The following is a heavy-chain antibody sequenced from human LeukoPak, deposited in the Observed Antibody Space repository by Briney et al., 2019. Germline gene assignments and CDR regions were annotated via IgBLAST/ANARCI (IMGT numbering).Heavy chain of an antibody. V-gene: IGHV3-30*03. CDR1: GFTFSSYG. CDR2: ISYDGSNK. Sequence: GGSLRLSCAASGFTFSSYGMHWVRQAPGKGPEWVAVISYDGSNKYYADSVKGRFTTSRDDSKNTLYLQMDSLRAEDTAIYSCARSRGPGSHWFDPWGQGTLVTVSS. D-gene: IGHD3-10*01. J-gene: IGHJ5*02. CDR3: ARSRGPGSHWFDP.